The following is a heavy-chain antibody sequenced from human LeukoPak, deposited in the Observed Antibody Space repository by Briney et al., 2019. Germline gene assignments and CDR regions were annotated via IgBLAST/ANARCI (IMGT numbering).Heavy chain of an antibody. Sequence: GESLKISCKGSGYSFTNYWIGWVRPMPGRGLEWMGIIYPGDSDTRYSPSFQGQVTISADKSISTAYLQWSSLKASDTAMYYCARRKAVAGTDYYYYGMGVWGQGTTVTVSS. CDR3: ARRKAVAGTDYYYYGMGV. V-gene: IGHV5-51*01. CDR2: IYPGDSDT. CDR1: GYSFTNYW. J-gene: IGHJ6*02. D-gene: IGHD6-19*01.